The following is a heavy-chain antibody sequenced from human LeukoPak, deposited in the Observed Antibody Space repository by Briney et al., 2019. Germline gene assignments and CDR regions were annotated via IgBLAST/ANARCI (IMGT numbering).Heavy chain of an antibody. D-gene: IGHD3-10*01. CDR3: ARDSGLLLLWFGELSHNWFDP. CDR2: IIPIFGTA. CDR1: GGTFSSYA. V-gene: IGHV1-69*13. J-gene: IGHJ5*02. Sequence: SVKVSCKASGGTFSSYAIRWVRQAPGQGLEWMGGIIPIFGTANYAQKFQGRVTITADESTSTAYMELSSLRSDDTAVYYCARDSGLLLLWFGELSHNWFDPWGQGTLVTVSS.